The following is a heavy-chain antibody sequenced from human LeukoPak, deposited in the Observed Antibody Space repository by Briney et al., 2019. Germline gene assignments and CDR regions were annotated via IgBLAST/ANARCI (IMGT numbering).Heavy chain of an antibody. J-gene: IGHJ4*02. Sequence: SVKISCKASGYTFTDYYVHWVRQAPGQGLEWMGGIIPIFGTANYAQKFQGRVTITTDESTSTAYMELSSLRSEDTAVYYCARGNLVRAVAGPNFDYWGQGTLVTVSS. CDR1: GYTFTDYY. CDR2: IIPIFGTA. V-gene: IGHV1-69*05. CDR3: ARGNLVRAVAGPNFDY. D-gene: IGHD6-19*01.